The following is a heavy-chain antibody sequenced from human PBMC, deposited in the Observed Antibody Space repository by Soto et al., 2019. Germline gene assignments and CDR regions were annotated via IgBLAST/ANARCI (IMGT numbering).Heavy chain of an antibody. J-gene: IGHJ6*02. CDR3: ARGRIFGVVKGYGMDV. CDR2: IYYSGST. CDR1: GGSISSGDYY. D-gene: IGHD3-3*02. Sequence: PSETLSLTCTVSGGSISSGDYYWSWIRQPPGKGLEWIGYIYYSGSTYYNPSLKSRVTISVDTSKNQFSLKLSSVTAADTAVYYCARGRIFGVVKGYGMDVWGQGTTVTVSS. V-gene: IGHV4-30-4*01.